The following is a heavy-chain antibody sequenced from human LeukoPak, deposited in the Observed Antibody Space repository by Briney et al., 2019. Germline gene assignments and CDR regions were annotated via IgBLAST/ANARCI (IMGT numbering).Heavy chain of an antibody. CDR1: GGTFSSYA. Sequence: GASVKVSCKASGGTFSSYAISWVGQAPGQGLEWMGGIIPIFGTANYAQKFQGRVTITADESTSTAYMELSSLRSEDTAVYYCARLGAPDYRVPDSRYYFDYWGQGTLVTVSS. CDR3: ARLGAPDYRVPDSRYYFDY. CDR2: IIPIFGTA. V-gene: IGHV1-69*13. J-gene: IGHJ4*02. D-gene: IGHD4-11*01.